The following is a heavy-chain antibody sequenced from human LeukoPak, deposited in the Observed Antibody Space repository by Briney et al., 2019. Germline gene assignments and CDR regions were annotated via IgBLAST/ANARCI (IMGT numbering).Heavy chain of an antibody. D-gene: IGHD6-19*01. V-gene: IGHV3-73*01. CDR1: GFTFSGSA. CDR2: IRSKTNSYAT. CDR3: AKDQTVAGDFDY. Sequence: PGGSLRLSCAASGFTFSGSAMHWVRQASGKGLEWVGRIRSKTNSYATPYAASVKGRFALSRDDSKNTAYLQMNSLRAEDTAVYYCAKDQTVAGDFDYWGQGTLVTVSS. J-gene: IGHJ4*02.